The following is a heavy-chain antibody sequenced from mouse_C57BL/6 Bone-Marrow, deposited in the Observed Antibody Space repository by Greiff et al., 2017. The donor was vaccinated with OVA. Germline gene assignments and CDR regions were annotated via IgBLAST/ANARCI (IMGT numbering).Heavy chain of an antibody. CDR3: AGGRWLPHFDY. Sequence: VQLQQPGAELVKPGASVKLSCKASGYTFTSYWMHWVKQRPGQGLEWIGMIHPNSGSTNYNEKFKSKATLTVDKSSSTAYMQLSSLTSEDAAVYYCAGGRWLPHFDYWGQGTTLTVSS. J-gene: IGHJ2*01. V-gene: IGHV1-64*01. CDR1: GYTFTSYW. CDR2: IHPNSGST. D-gene: IGHD2-3*01.